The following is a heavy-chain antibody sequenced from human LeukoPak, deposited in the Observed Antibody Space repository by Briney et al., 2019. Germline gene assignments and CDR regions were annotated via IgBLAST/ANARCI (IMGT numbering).Heavy chain of an antibody. CDR2: IFPGDSDT. V-gene: IGHV5-51*01. CDR3: ARQRSGSGYDFRY. Sequence: GESLKISCKTSGYSFSTYWIGWVRQMPGKGLEWMGIIFPGDSDTTYSPSFQGQVTISADKSISTAYLQWSSLKASDTAMYYCARQRSGSGYDFRYWGQGTLVTVSS. J-gene: IGHJ4*02. D-gene: IGHD5-12*01. CDR1: GYSFSTYW.